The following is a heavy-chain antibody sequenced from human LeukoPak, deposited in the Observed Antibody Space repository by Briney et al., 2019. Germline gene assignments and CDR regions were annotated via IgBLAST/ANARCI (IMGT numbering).Heavy chain of an antibody. D-gene: IGHD3-22*01. CDR1: GASISSHY. Sequence: PSETLSLTCSVSGASISSHYWSWIRQPPGKGLEWIGYIYYTGSTSYNPSLKSRVTISVDTSKNQFSLKLSSVTAADTAVYYCARRHYDSSGYYYGDAFDIWGQGTMVTVSS. CDR3: ARRHYDSSGYYYGDAFDI. V-gene: IGHV4-59*08. J-gene: IGHJ3*02. CDR2: IYYTGST.